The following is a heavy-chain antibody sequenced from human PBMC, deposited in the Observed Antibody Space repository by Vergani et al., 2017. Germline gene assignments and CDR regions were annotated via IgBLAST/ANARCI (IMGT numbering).Heavy chain of an antibody. V-gene: IGHV3-21*01. CDR2: ISSSSSYI. CDR3: AREPGGSYSGYYYYYYMDV. Sequence: EVQLVESGGGLVKPGGSLRLSCAASGFTFSSYSMNWVRQAPGKGLEWVSSISSSSSYIYYADSVKGRFTISRDNAKNSLYLQMNSLRAEDTAVYYCAREPGGSYSGYYYYYYMDVWSKGTTVTVSS. CDR1: GFTFSSYS. D-gene: IGHD1-26*01. J-gene: IGHJ6*03.